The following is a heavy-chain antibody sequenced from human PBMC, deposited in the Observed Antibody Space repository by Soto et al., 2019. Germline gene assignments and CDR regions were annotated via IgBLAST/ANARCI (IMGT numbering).Heavy chain of an antibody. Sequence: TGGSLRLSCSASGFTFSSYAMHWVRQAPGKGLEYVSAISSNGGSTYYADSVKGRFTISRDNSKNTLYLQMSSLRAEDTAVYYCVKDLRLPRADYYGMDVWGQGTTVTVSS. V-gene: IGHV3-64D*06. CDR2: ISSNGGST. D-gene: IGHD5-18*01. J-gene: IGHJ6*02. CDR1: GFTFSSYA. CDR3: VKDLRLPRADYYGMDV.